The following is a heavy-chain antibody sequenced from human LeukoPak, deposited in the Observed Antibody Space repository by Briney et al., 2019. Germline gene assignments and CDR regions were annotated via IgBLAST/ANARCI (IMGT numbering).Heavy chain of an antibody. CDR1: GYTFTNYY. Sequence: ASVTVSCKASGYTFTNYYVHWVRQAPGQGLEWMGIINPSGGSASYAQNFKGKVTMTRDTSTSTVYMELSSLRSEDTAVYYCARGLGVLIDYWGQGTLVTVSS. J-gene: IGHJ4*02. CDR2: INPSGGSA. V-gene: IGHV1-46*01. CDR3: ARGLGVLIDY. D-gene: IGHD4-11*01.